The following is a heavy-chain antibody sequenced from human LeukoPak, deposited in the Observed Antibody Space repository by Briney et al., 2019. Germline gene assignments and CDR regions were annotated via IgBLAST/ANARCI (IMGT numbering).Heavy chain of an antibody. D-gene: IGHD3-22*01. CDR1: GGSISSYY. Sequence: SETLSLTCTVSGGSISSYYWSWIRQPPGKRLEWIGYIYYSGSTNYNPSLKSRVTISVDTSKNQFSLKLSSVTAADTAVYYCARGGYDSSGYYYVDYWGQGTLVTVSS. J-gene: IGHJ4*02. CDR3: ARGGYDSSGYYYVDY. CDR2: IYYSGST. V-gene: IGHV4-59*01.